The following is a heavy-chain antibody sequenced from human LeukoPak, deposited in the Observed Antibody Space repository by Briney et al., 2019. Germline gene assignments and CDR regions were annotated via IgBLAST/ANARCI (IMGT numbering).Heavy chain of an antibody. CDR1: GFTFSSYG. CDR3: ASAAGMGHFVTVWYFDY. CDR2: IRYDGSNK. D-gene: IGHD6-13*01. J-gene: IGHJ4*02. Sequence: GGSLRLSCAASGFTFSSYGMHWVRQAPGKGLEWVAFIRYDGSNKYYADSVKGRFTISRDNSKNTLYLQMNSLRAEDTAVYYCASAAGMGHFVTVWYFDYWGQGTLVTVSS. V-gene: IGHV3-30*02.